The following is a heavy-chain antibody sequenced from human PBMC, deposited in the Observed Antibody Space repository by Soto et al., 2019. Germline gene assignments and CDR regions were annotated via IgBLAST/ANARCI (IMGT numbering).Heavy chain of an antibody. CDR2: IKQDASEK. CDR1: GFSISNYW. V-gene: IGHV3-7*05. D-gene: IGHD2-21*01. Sequence: EVQLVESGGGLVQSGGSLRLSCAATGFSISNYWMSWVRQGPGKGPEWVANIKQDASEKYYVDSEKGRFTISRDNAENSLYLQMTSLRAEDTAVYHCARSLSAIPGESWGQGTLVTVSS. J-gene: IGHJ5*02. CDR3: ARSLSAIPGES.